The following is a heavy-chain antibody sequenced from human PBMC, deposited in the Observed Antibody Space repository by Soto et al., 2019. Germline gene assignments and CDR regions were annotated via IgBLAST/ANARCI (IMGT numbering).Heavy chain of an antibody. J-gene: IGHJ6*02. V-gene: IGHV4-4*07. D-gene: IGHD6-13*01. CDR2: IYTGGGT. CDR1: GASMSTYY. CDR3: ARGAVAGVDYGMDV. Sequence: SETLSLTCTVSGASMSTYYWSWVRQPAGKGLEWIGRIYTGGGTNYNPSLKSRVTMSVDTSKRQFSLKLNSVTAADTAVYYCARGAVAGVDYGMDVWGQGTTVTVPS.